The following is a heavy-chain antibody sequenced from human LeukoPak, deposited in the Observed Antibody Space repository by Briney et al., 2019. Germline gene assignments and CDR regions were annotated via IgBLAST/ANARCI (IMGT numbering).Heavy chain of an antibody. CDR2: ISADGNSP. Sequence: GGSLRLSCEASGFTFRDYAMSWVRQAPGKGLEWVSTISADGNSPYWADSVKGRFTISRDNSKNTLYLQMNSLRVEDTAVYYCARAGYNSGWYEYWGQGTLVTVSS. CDR1: GFTFRDYA. J-gene: IGHJ4*02. V-gene: IGHV3-23*01. CDR3: ARAGYNSGWYEY. D-gene: IGHD6-19*01.